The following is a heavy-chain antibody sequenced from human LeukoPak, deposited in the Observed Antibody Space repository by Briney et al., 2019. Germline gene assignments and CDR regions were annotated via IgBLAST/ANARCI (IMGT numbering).Heavy chain of an antibody. D-gene: IGHD1-1*01. V-gene: IGHV3-21*01. Sequence: GGSLRLSCVASGFTFSDCSLNWVRQAPGKGLEWLSSIRKDSSELFYADSVRGRFTISRDNAKNSLYLQMNSLRVEDTAVYYCAKDLQQLEAFDSWGQGTPVTVSS. J-gene: IGHJ4*02. CDR2: IRKDSSEL. CDR3: AKDLQQLEAFDS. CDR1: GFTFSDCS.